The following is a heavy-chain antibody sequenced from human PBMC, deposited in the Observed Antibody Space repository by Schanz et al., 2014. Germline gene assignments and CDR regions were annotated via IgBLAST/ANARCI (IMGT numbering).Heavy chain of an antibody. CDR1: GFMFSSYG. D-gene: IGHD6-19*01. CDR2: ISYDGSKK. V-gene: IGHV3-33*03. CDR3: AASSGWHPSTDY. Sequence: QVQLVESGGGVGQPGRSLRLSCAASGFMFSSYGMHWVRQAPGKGLEWVGVISYDGSKKSYADSVKGRFTISRDNAKSSLYLQMNSLRVEDTAVYYCAASSGWHPSTDYWGQGTLVTVSS. J-gene: IGHJ4*02.